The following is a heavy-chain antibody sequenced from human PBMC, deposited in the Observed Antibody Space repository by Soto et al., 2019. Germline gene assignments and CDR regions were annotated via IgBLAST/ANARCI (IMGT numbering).Heavy chain of an antibody. CDR1: GYTFSGHY. Sequence: QVRLVQSGAEVLKPGASVKVSCKASGYTFSGHYMHWVRQAPGQGPEWMGWISTNTGATNYAQKFQGRVTLTRDTSISAAYMELTRLTSDDTAVYYCARDLMYSGGRATPFNWFDPWGQGTLVTVSS. CDR3: ARDLMYSGGRATPFNWFDP. J-gene: IGHJ5*02. D-gene: IGHD1-26*01. CDR2: ISTNTGAT. V-gene: IGHV1-2*02.